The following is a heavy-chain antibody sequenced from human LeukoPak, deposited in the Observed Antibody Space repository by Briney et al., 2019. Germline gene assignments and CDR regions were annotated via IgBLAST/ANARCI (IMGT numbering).Heavy chain of an antibody. V-gene: IGHV1-2*02. Sequence: RAASVKVSCKASGYTFTGYYMHWVRQAPGQGLEWMGWINPNSGGTNYAQKFQGRVTMTRDTSISTAYMELSRLRSDDTAVYYCARGLGWLQSALYWGQGTLVTVSS. CDR1: GYTFTGYY. J-gene: IGHJ4*02. D-gene: IGHD5-12*01. CDR2: INPNSGGT. CDR3: ARGLGWLQSALY.